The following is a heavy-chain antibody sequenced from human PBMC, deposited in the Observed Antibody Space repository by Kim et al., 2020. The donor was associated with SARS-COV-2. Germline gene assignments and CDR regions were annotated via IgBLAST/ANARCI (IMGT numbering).Heavy chain of an antibody. D-gene: IGHD6-13*01. Sequence: GKGRFTIPRDHSKKPLYLQMNSLRAEDTAVYYCAKDQQQLFWDWFDPWGQGTLVTVSS. J-gene: IGHJ5*02. V-gene: IGHV3-23*01. CDR3: AKDQQQLFWDWFDP.